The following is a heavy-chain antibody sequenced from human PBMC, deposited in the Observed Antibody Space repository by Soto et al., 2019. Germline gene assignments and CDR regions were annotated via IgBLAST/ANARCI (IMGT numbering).Heavy chain of an antibody. J-gene: IGHJ4*02. Sequence: QVQLVQSGAEVKKPGASVKVSCKASGYTFTSYAMHWVRQAPGQRLEWMGWINAGNGNTKYSQKFQGRVTITRDTAANTDYRELSSVKSEDTAVYYCAREGPYCGGGCYSAPFDYWGQGTLVTVTS. D-gene: IGHD2-21*01. CDR3: AREGPYCGGGCYSAPFDY. CDR2: INAGNGNT. CDR1: GYTFTSYA. V-gene: IGHV1-3*01.